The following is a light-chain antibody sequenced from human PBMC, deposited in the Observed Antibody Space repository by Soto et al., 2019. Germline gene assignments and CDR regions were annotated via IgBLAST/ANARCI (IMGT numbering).Light chain of an antibody. V-gene: IGKV3-15*01. CDR1: QNIYYN. Sequence: IPMTQSPATVSVSPGESATLSCRASQNIYYNVAWYQQRPGQAPRLLIYRASTRAPGVPARFSGSGSGTEFTLTISSLQPEDFTVYSCLQYHNLWAFGQGTKVDIK. CDR2: RAS. J-gene: IGKJ1*01. CDR3: LQYHNLWA.